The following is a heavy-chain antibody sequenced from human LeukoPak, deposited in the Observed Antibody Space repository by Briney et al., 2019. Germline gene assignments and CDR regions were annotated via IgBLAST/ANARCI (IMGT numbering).Heavy chain of an antibody. J-gene: IGHJ4*02. CDR1: GGSISSSSYY. Sequence: SETLSLTCTVSGGSISSSSYYWGWIRQPPGKGLEWIGYIYYSGSTNYNPSLKSRVTISVDTSKNQFSLKLSSVTAADTAVYYCARGGDDFWSGYYTFDYWGQGTLVTVSS. D-gene: IGHD3-3*01. V-gene: IGHV4-61*05. CDR2: IYYSGST. CDR3: ARGGDDFWSGYYTFDY.